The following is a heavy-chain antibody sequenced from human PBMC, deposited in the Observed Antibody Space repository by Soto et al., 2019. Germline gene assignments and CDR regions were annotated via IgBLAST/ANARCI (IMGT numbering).Heavy chain of an antibody. J-gene: IGHJ4*02. CDR3: LRCSSTSCYAGVDY. CDR1: GFTGSGNY. D-gene: IGHD2-2*01. V-gene: IGHV3-66*01. CDR2: IYSGGST. Sequence: WGSLRLSCAASGFTGSGNYMSWVRQAPGKGLEWVSVIYSGGSTYYADSVKGRFTISRDNSKNTLYLQMNSLRAEDTAVYYCLRCSSTSCYAGVDYWGQGTLVTVSP.